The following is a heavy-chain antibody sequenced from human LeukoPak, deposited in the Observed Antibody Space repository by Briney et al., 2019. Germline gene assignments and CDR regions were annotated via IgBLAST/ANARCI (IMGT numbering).Heavy chain of an antibody. V-gene: IGHV4-39*07. J-gene: IGHJ2*01. CDR2: IYYSGST. CDR1: GGSISSGGYY. Sequence: SETLSLTCTVSGGSISSGGYYWSWIRQPPGKGLEWIGSIYYSGSTYYNPSLKSRVTISVDTSKNQFSLKLSSVTAADTAVYYCARDLGTYFDLWGRGTLVTVSS. CDR3: ARDLGTYFDL.